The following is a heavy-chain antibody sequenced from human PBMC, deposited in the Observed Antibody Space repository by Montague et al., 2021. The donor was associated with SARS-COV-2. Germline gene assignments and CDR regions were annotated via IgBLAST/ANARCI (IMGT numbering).Heavy chain of an antibody. Sequence: SETLSLTCTVSGGSISGYYWTWIRQPPGKGLEWIGYIFYNGDTNYNPTPMSRVAISVDTATNQFPLKLNAATAAATAASFCSAHRQHHNHWGQGAMVAVSS. CDR3: SAHRQHHNH. J-gene: IGHJ5*02. V-gene: IGHV4-59*08. CDR2: IFYNGDT. D-gene: IGHD6-13*01. CDR1: GGSISGYY.